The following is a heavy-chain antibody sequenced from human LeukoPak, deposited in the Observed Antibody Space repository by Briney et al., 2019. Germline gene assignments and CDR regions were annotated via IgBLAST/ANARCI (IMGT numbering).Heavy chain of an antibody. V-gene: IGHV3-66*01. CDR2: IYSGGST. Sequence: GGSLRLSCAASGFTVSSNFMSWVRQPPGRGLEWVSFIYSGGSTSYTDSVKGRFTISRDNSKNTLYLQMNSLRAEDTAVYYCARDQWVSDHSSSWYVFNYWGQGTLVTVSS. D-gene: IGHD6-13*01. CDR3: ARDQWVSDHSSSWYVFNY. J-gene: IGHJ4*02. CDR1: GFTVSSNF.